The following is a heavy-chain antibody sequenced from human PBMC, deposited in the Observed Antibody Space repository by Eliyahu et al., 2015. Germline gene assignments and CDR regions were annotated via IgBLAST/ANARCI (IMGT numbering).Heavy chain of an antibody. CDR2: IYPGDSDT. J-gene: IGHJ6*03. CDR1: GYXFISYW. CDR3: ARLRGSSGTYYMDV. D-gene: IGHD3-10*01. Sequence: EVQLVQSGAEVKKXGESLKISCKGSGYXFISYWIAWVRQXPGKGPEWMGIIYPGDSDTRYSPSFQGQVTISADKSISTAYLQWSSLKASDTAMYYCARLRGSSGTYYMDVWGKGTTVTVSS. V-gene: IGHV5-51*01.